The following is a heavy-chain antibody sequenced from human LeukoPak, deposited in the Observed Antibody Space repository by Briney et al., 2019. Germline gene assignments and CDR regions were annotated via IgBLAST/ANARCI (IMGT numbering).Heavy chain of an antibody. CDR3: ARVWFGELENHRWYYFDY. Sequence: GGSLRLSCAASGFTVSSNYMSWVRQAPGKGLEWVSVIYSGGSTYYADSVKGRFTISRHNSKNTLYLQMNSLRAEDTAVYYCARVWFGELENHRWYYFDYWGQGTLVTVSS. CDR1: GFTVSSNY. J-gene: IGHJ4*02. D-gene: IGHD3-10*01. V-gene: IGHV3-53*04. CDR2: IYSGGST.